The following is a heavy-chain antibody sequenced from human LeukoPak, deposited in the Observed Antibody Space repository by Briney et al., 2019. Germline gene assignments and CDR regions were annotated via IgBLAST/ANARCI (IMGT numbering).Heavy chain of an antibody. Sequence: SETLSLTCTVSGGSISSSSYYWGWIRQPPGTGLEWIGSIYYSGSTYYNPSLKSRVTISVDTSKNQFSLKLSSVTAADTAVYYCARVRGSLNWFDPWGQGTLVTVSS. CDR3: ARVRGSLNWFDP. J-gene: IGHJ5*02. CDR1: GGSISSSSYY. CDR2: IYYSGST. D-gene: IGHD2-15*01. V-gene: IGHV4-39*07.